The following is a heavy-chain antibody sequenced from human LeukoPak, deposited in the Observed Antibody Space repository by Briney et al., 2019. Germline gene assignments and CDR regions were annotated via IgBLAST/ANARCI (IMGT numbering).Heavy chain of an antibody. CDR1: GGSISSYY. J-gene: IGHJ6*03. D-gene: IGHD5-18*01. CDR3: ARTTEGGYSYGYFYYYYMDV. Sequence: SETLSLTPTVSGGSISSYYWSWIPQPPGKGREWIGYTYYSGRTNYKSSPKRRVTISVDTSKNQFSLKLRSVTAADTAVYYCARTTEGGYSYGYFYYYYMDVWGKGTTVTISS. CDR2: TYYSGRT. V-gene: IGHV4-59*01.